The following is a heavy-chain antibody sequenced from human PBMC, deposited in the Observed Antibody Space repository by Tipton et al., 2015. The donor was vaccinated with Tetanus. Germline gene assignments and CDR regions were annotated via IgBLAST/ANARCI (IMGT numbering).Heavy chain of an antibody. D-gene: IGHD1-7*01. Sequence: QLVQSGAEVKKPGASVKVSCKASGYTFTSYYMHWVRQAPGQGLEWMGIINPSGGSTSYAQKFQGRVTMTRDTSTSTVYMELSSLRSEGTAVYYCARELYAYYNRNYEYSYYGMDVWGQGTTVTVSS. CDR1: GYTFTSYY. J-gene: IGHJ6*02. CDR2: INPSGGST. CDR3: ARELYAYYNRNYEYSYYGMDV. V-gene: IGHV1-46*01.